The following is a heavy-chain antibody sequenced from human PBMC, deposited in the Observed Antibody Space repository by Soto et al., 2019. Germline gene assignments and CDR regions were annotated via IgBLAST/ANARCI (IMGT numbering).Heavy chain of an antibody. V-gene: IGHV3-30-3*01. Sequence: QVQLVESGGGVVQPGRSLRLSCAASGFTYSSYAMHWVRQAPGKGLEWVAVISYDGSNKYYADSVKGRFTISRDSSKNTLYLQMNSLRAEDTAVYYCAREADTGAIDYWGQGTLVTVSS. D-gene: IGHD5-18*01. CDR1: GFTYSSYA. CDR2: ISYDGSNK. CDR3: AREADTGAIDY. J-gene: IGHJ4*02.